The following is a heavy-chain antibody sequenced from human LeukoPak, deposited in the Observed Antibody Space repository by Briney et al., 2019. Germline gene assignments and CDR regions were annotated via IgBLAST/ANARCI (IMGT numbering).Heavy chain of an antibody. V-gene: IGHV3-7*01. J-gene: IGHJ5*02. CDR1: GFSFRNYW. D-gene: IGHD3-9*01. CDR3: AGGSGYLITS. CDR2: IKQDGSEK. Sequence: GGSLRLSCAATGFSFRNYWMNWVRQAPGKGLEWLAIIKQDGSEKHYKGSVEGRFTISRDNAKNSLHLQMNSLRAEDTAVYYCAGGSGYLITSWGQGTLVTVSS.